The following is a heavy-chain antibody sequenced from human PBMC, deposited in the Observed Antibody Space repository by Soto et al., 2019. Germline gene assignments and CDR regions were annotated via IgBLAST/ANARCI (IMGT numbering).Heavy chain of an antibody. Sequence: TGGSLRLSCAASGFTFSNYWMSWVRQVPGKGLEWVANIKPDGSEKWYVDSVKGRFTISRDNVKKSLYLQMISLRAEDTAVYYCARGTDYYDSSGYYSPPSNFDYWGQGTLVTVSS. CDR3: ARGTDYYDSSGYYSPPSNFDY. CDR1: GFTFSNYW. D-gene: IGHD3-22*01. J-gene: IGHJ4*02. CDR2: IKPDGSEK. V-gene: IGHV3-7*02.